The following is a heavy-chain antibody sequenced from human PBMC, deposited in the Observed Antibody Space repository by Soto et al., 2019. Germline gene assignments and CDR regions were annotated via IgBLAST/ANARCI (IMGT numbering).Heavy chain of an antibody. V-gene: IGHV3-33*01. D-gene: IGHD4-17*01. CDR1: GFTFSSYG. J-gene: IGHJ6*03. Sequence: GGSLRLSCAASGFTFSSYGMHWVRQAPGKGLEWVAVIWYDGSNKYYADSVKGRFTISRDNSKNTLYLQMNSLRAEDTAVYYCARDGYGDYFGVPHYYMDVWGKGTTVTVSS. CDR2: IWYDGSNK. CDR3: ARDGYGDYFGVPHYYMDV.